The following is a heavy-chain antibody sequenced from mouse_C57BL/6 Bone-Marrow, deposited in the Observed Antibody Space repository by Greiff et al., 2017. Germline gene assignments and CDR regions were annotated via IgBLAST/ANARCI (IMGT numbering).Heavy chain of an antibody. CDR3: TTAYYSNYRGYYFDY. J-gene: IGHJ2*01. Sequence: VQLQQSGAELVRPGASVKLSCTASGFNIKDDYMHWVKQRPEQGLEWIGWIEPENGDTEYASKFQGKATITADTASNTAYLQLSRLTSEDTAVYYCTTAYYSNYRGYYFDYWGQGTTLTVSA. V-gene: IGHV14-4*01. CDR2: IEPENGDT. D-gene: IGHD2-5*01. CDR1: GFNIKDDY.